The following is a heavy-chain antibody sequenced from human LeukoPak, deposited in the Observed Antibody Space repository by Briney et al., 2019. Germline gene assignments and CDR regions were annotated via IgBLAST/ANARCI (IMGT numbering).Heavy chain of an antibody. J-gene: IGHJ4*02. CDR1: GFTFSSYA. Sequence: PGGSLRLSCAASGFTFSSYAMSWVRQAPGKGLEWVSAISGSGGSTYYADSVKGRFTISRDNSKNTLYLQMNSLRAEDTAVYYCARHIVVVPDARGGFDYWGQGTLVTVSS. V-gene: IGHV3-23*01. CDR2: ISGSGGST. D-gene: IGHD2-2*01. CDR3: ARHIVVVPDARGGFDY.